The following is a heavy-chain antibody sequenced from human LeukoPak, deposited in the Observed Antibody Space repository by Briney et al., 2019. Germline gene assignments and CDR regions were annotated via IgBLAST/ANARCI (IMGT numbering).Heavy chain of an antibody. Sequence: SETLSPTCAVYGGSFSGYYWSWIRQPPGKGLEWIGEINHSGSTNYNPSLKSRVTISVDTSKNQFSLKLSSVTAADTAVYYCAKGPREDRGVQDLYHYWGQGTLVTVSS. CDR1: GGSFSGYY. J-gene: IGHJ4*02. D-gene: IGHD3-10*01. CDR2: INHSGST. V-gene: IGHV4-34*01. CDR3: AKGPREDRGVQDLYHY.